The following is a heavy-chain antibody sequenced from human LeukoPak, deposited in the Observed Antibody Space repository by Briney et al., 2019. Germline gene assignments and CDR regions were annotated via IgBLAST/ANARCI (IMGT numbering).Heavy chain of an antibody. Sequence: GGSLRLSCAASGFTFTDYWMTWVRQAPGKGLEWVANIKQDGSVKYYVDSVKGRFTISRDNAQNSLYLQMNSLRTEDTAVYYCARDEPDYWGQGTLVTVSS. CDR1: GFTFTDYW. J-gene: IGHJ4*02. V-gene: IGHV3-7*01. CDR3: ARDEPDY. CDR2: IKQDGSVK.